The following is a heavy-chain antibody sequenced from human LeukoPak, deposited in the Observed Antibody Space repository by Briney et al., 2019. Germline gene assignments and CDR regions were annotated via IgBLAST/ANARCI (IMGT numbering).Heavy chain of an antibody. V-gene: IGHV4-31*03. CDR1: GGSISSGGYY. J-gene: IGHJ4*02. CDR3: ATDAGYSYGPAFDY. Sequence: SQTLSLTCTVSGGSISSGGYYWSWIRQHPGKGLEWIGYIYYSGSTYCNPSLKGRVTISVDTPKNQFSLKLSSVTAADTAVYYCATDAGYSYGPAFDYWGQGTLVTVSS. CDR2: IYYSGST. D-gene: IGHD5-18*01.